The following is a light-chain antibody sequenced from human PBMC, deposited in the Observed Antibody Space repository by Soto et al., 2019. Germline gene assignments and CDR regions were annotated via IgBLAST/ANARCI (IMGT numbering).Light chain of an antibody. CDR1: QSVSSNY. CDR3: QQYDDTPI. Sequence: EIVLTQSPDTLSLSPGERASLSCRVSQSVSSNYLAWYQQTPGQAPRLLIYGVSTRATGIPDRFRGSGSGTDFTFAISGLEPECLAVYWCQQYDDTPIFGCGTKVEIK. CDR2: GVS. J-gene: IGKJ4*01. V-gene: IGKV3-20*01.